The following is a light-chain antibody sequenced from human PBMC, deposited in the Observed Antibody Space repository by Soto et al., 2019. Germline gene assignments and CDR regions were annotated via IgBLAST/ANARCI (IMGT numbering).Light chain of an antibody. CDR1: SSAVGSYNL. V-gene: IGLV2-23*01. CDR2: EGS. J-gene: IGLJ2*01. Sequence: QSVLTQPASVSGSPGQSITISCTGTSSAVGSYNLVSWYQQHPGKAPKLMIYEGSKRPSGVSNRFSGSKSGNTASLTISGLQAEDEADYYGCSYAGSSTVFGGGTKLTVL. CDR3: CSYAGSSTV.